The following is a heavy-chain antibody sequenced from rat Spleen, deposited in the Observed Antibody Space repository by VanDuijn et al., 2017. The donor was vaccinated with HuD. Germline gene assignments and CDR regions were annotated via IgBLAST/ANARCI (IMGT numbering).Heavy chain of an antibody. V-gene: IGHV5-29*01. CDR1: GFTFSNYG. CDR3: SRPTGYPPYWYFDF. D-gene: IGHD1-4*01. J-gene: IGHJ1*01. Sequence: EVQLVESGGGLVQPGRSLKLSCAASGFTFSNYGMAWVRQAPTKGLEWVATISYDGRSTYYRDSVKGRFTISRYNAKSTLYMQMDSLRSEDTATYYWSRPTGYPPYWYFDFWGPGTMVTVSS. CDR2: ISYDGRST.